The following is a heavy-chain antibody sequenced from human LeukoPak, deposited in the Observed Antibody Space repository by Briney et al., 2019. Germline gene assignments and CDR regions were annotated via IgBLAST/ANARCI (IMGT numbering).Heavy chain of an antibody. J-gene: IGHJ4*02. Sequence: SETLSLTCAVYGGSFSGYYWSWIRQPPGKGLEWIGEINHSGSTNYNPSLKSRVTISVDTSKNQFSLKLSSVTAADTAVYYCARAYYDFWNGYAKPLDYWGQGTLVTVSS. CDR2: INHSGST. CDR1: GGSFSGYY. V-gene: IGHV4-34*01. CDR3: ARAYYDFWNGYAKPLDY. D-gene: IGHD3-3*01.